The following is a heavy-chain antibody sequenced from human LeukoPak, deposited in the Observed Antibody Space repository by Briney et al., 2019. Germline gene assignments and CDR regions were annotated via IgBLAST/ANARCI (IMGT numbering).Heavy chain of an antibody. CDR2: ISYDGNNK. CDR3: ARTGMTTVTMWAY. Sequence: GGSLRLSCAASGFTFSSYAMHWVRQAPGKGLEWVAVISYDGNNKYYADSVQGRFTISRDNSKNTLYLQMNSLRAEDTAVYYCARTGMTTVTMWAYWGQGTLVTVSS. V-gene: IGHV3-30-3*01. D-gene: IGHD4-17*01. CDR1: GFTFSSYA. J-gene: IGHJ4*02.